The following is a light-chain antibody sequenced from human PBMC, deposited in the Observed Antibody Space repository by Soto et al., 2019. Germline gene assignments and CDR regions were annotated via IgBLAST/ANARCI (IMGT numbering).Light chain of an antibody. CDR2: VAS. CDR3: QEIYSTP. Sequence: IQLNHYPPSLPASIGARVTITCRVSQSISSDLNWYQQKPGKAPKLLIYVASNLQSGVPSRFSGSGSGTDFTLSISSLQPDDSATYSGQEIYSTPVGQVTKV. CDR1: QSISSD. J-gene: IGKJ1*01. V-gene: IGKV1-39*01.